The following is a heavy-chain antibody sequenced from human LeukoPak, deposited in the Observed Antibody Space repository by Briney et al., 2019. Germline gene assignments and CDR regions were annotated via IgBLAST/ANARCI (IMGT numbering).Heavy chain of an antibody. CDR1: GGSISTSNYY. Sequence: PSETLSLTCTVSGGSISTSNYYWGWIRQPPGKGLEWVSIIYSGGSTFYADSVKGRFTISRDNSKNTLYLQMNSLRAEDPAVYYCARGGSYLSAFDIWGQGTMVTVSS. D-gene: IGHD1-26*01. CDR3: ARGGSYLSAFDI. V-gene: IGHV3-53*03. J-gene: IGHJ3*02. CDR2: IYSGGST.